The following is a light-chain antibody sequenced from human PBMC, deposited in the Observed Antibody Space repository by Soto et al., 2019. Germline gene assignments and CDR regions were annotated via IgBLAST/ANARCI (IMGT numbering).Light chain of an antibody. J-gene: IGKJ1*01. Sequence: EIVLTQSPGTLSLASGERATLSCRASQSISGTYLAWYQQRPGQAPRLLIYSESTRATGIPDRFSGSGSGTDFTLTISRLEPEDFAVYYCQYYGTSPSTFGRGTKVDIK. CDR2: SES. CDR3: QYYGTSPST. V-gene: IGKV3-20*01. CDR1: QSISGTY.